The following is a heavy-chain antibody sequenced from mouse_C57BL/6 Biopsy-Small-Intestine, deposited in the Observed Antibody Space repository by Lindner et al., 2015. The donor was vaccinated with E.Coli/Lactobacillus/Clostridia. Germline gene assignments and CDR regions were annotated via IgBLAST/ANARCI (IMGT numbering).Heavy chain of an antibody. D-gene: IGHD1-1*01. V-gene: IGHV1-22*01. CDR2: INPNNGGT. J-gene: IGHJ2*01. Sequence: VQLQESGPELVKPGASVKMSCKASGYTFTDYNMHWVKQSHGKSLEWIGYINPNNGGTSYNQKFRGKATLTVNKSSSTAYMELRSLTSEDSAVYYCATLTTVVAAPDYWGQGTTLTVSS. CDR3: ATLTTVVAAPDY. CDR1: GYTFTDYN.